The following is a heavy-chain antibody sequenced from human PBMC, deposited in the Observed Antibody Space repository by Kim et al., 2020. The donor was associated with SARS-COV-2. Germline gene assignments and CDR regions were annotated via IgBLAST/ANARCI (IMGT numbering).Heavy chain of an antibody. CDR2: ISGSGGST. CDR3: AKDGTYYYDSSGYFNNWFDP. Sequence: GGSLRLSCAASGFTFSSYAMSWVRQAPGKGLEWVSAISGSGGSTYYADSVKGRFTISRDNSKNTLYLQMNSLRAEDTAVYYCAKDGTYYYDSSGYFNNWFDPWGQGTLVTVSS. CDR1: GFTFSSYA. D-gene: IGHD3-22*01. J-gene: IGHJ5*02. V-gene: IGHV3-23*01.